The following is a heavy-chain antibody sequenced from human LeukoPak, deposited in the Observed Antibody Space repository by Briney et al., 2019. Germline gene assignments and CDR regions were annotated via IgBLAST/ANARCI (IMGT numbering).Heavy chain of an antibody. V-gene: IGHV3-23*01. J-gene: IGHJ4*02. CDR1: GFTFSSYA. CDR2: ISGSGGST. Sequence: GGSLRLSCAASGFTFSSYAMSWVRQAPGKGLEWVSAISGSGGSTYHADSVKGRFTISRDNSKNTLYLQMNSLRAEDTAVYYCAKTQGGVVAASDFWGQGTLVTVSS. D-gene: IGHD2-15*01. CDR3: AKTQGGVVAASDF.